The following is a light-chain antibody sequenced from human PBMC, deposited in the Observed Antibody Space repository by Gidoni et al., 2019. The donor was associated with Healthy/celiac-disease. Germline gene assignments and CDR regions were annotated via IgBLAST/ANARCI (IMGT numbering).Light chain of an antibody. CDR1: SSNIGSDY. J-gene: IGLJ2*01. CDR2: MNH. V-gene: IGLV1-47*01. Sequence: QSVLTQPPSASGTPGQRVTISCSGSSSNIGSDYVYWYQQLPGTAPKLLIYMNHQRPSGVPDRCSGSKSGTSASLAISGLRSEDEADYYCAAWDDSLSGYVVFGGGTKLTVL. CDR3: AAWDDSLSGYVV.